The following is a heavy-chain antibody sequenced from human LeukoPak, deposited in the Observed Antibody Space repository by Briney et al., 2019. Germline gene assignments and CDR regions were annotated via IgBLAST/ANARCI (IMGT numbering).Heavy chain of an antibody. CDR1: GYTFTGYY. D-gene: IGHD3-10*01. Sequence: ASVKVSCKASGYTFTGYYMHWVRQAPGLGHEWMGWINPNSGVTNYAQKFQGRVTMTRDTSISTAYMELSRLRSDDTAVYYCARDPPYGSGSYYDYWGQGTLVTVSS. CDR3: ARDPPYGSGSYYDY. V-gene: IGHV1-2*02. CDR2: INPNSGVT. J-gene: IGHJ4*02.